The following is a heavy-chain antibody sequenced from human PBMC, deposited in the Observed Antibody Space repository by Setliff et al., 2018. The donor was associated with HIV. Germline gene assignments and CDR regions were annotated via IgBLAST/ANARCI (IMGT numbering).Heavy chain of an antibody. CDR3: AKGYNWNNAYYGLDV. D-gene: IGHD1-1*01. Sequence: PSETLSLTCKVSGVSVSSSYYYWVWLRQPPGKGLEWIGHIDNDANTYYSPSLKSRVTMSVDTSKNQFSLKLSSVTAADTAVYYCAKGYNWNNAYYGLDVWGQGTTVTVSS. J-gene: IGHJ6*02. V-gene: IGHV4-39*07. CDR2: IDNDANT. CDR1: GVSVSSSYYY.